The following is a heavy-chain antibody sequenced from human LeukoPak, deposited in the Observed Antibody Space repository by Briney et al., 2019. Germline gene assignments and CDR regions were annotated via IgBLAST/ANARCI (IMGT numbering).Heavy chain of an antibody. V-gene: IGHV4-59*01. CDR2: IYYSGST. CDR1: GGSISSYY. Sequence: SGTLSLTCTVSGGSISSYYWSWIRQPPGKGLEWIGYIYYSGSTNYNPSLKSRVTISVDTSKNQFSLKLSSVTAADTAVYYCARAEVRGVNNWFDPWGQGTLVTVSS. CDR3: ARAEVRGVNNWFDP. J-gene: IGHJ5*02. D-gene: IGHD3-10*01.